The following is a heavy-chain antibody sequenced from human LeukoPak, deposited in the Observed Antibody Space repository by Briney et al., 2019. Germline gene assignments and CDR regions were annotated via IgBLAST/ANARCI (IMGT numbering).Heavy chain of an antibody. CDR1: GGSISSGGYY. CDR3: ARLTPPDYGDYGYYGMDV. J-gene: IGHJ6*02. Sequence: SQTLSLTCTVSGGSISSGGYYWSWIRQHPGKGLEWIGYIYYSGSTYYNPSLKSRVTISVDTSKNQFSLKLSSVTAADTAVYYCARLTPPDYGDYGYYGMDVWGQGTTVTVSS. D-gene: IGHD4-17*01. CDR2: IYYSGST. V-gene: IGHV4-31*03.